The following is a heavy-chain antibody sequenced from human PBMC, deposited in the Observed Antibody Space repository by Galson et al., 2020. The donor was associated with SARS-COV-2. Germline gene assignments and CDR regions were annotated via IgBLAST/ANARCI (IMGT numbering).Heavy chain of an antibody. V-gene: IGHV4-38-2*01. Sequence: SETLSLTCAVSGLSISSDFYWGWFRPPPGKGLEWIGNIYQGGTTYYNPSLQSRVTISIDRSKNQFSLKMTSVTAADTAIYYCARPSSSGYYSVWYFDLWGRGTLVTVSS. D-gene: IGHD3-22*01. CDR3: ARPSSSGYYSVWYFDL. J-gene: IGHJ2*01. CDR1: GLSISSDFY. CDR2: IYQGGTT.